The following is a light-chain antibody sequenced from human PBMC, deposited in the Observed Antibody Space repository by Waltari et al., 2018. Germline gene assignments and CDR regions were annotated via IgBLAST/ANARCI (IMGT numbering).Light chain of an antibody. Sequence: IQMTQSPSSLSASIGARVTITCRASKDIRKNLSWFQERPGKAPKLLIYDASNLEAGVPSRFSGTGSGTDFSLTISSLQPEDSATYYCQHYNNLPYTFSRGTKLQIK. CDR2: DAS. J-gene: IGKJ2*01. CDR3: QHYNNLPYT. V-gene: IGKV1-33*01. CDR1: KDIRKN.